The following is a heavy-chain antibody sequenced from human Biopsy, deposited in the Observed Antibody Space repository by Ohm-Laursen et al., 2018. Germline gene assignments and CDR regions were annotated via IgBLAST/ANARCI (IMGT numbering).Heavy chain of an antibody. D-gene: IGHD3-3*01. Sequence: SDTLSLTCAVSGGSISSDYWSWIRQSTGKGLEWIGYISNRGSTNYNPSLRGRVTISVDTSKNQFSLKLSSVTAADTAVFFCARLYRLDDYWNDDPPDAFDVWGQGTMVTVSS. J-gene: IGHJ3*01. CDR3: ARLYRLDDYWNDDPPDAFDV. V-gene: IGHV4-59*07. CDR1: GGSISSDY. CDR2: ISNRGST.